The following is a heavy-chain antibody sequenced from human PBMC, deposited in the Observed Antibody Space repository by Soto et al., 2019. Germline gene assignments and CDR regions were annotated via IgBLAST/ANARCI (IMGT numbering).Heavy chain of an antibody. CDR2: IIPIFGTA. V-gene: IGHV1-69*12. D-gene: IGHD3-10*01. J-gene: IGHJ6*02. Sequence: QVQLVQSGAEVKKPGSSVKVSCKASGGTFSSYAISWVRQAPGQGLEWMGGIIPIFGTANYAQKFQGRITISADESTSTAYMELSSLRSEDTAVYYCAREGGSGNYRYYAMDVWGQGTTVTVSS. CDR1: GGTFSSYA. CDR3: AREGGSGNYRYYAMDV.